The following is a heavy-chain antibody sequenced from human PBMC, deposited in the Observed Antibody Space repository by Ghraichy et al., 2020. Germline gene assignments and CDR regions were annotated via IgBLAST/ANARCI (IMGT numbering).Heavy chain of an antibody. D-gene: IGHD2-15*01. V-gene: IGHV3-23*01. J-gene: IGHJ4*02. Sequence: GGSLRLSCAASGFTFRSYAMSWVRQAPGKGLEWVSAISGGSSTTYYADSVRGRFTISRDNSKNTRYLQMNSLRAEDTAVYYCAKDPCTGGSCYGTLGYWGQGTLVTVSS. CDR1: GFTFRSYA. CDR3: AKDPCTGGSCYGTLGY. CDR2: ISGGSSTT.